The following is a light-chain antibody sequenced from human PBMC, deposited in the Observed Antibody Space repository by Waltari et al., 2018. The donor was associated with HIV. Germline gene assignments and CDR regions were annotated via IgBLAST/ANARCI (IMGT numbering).Light chain of an antibody. Sequence: SYELTQPPSVSVSPGQTARITCPGYAFPKQYAYWYQQKSGQAPVLAIYEDSKRPSGIPERFSGSSSGTMATLTISGAQVEDEADYYCYSTDSSGNHRVFGGGTKLTVL. V-gene: IGLV3-10*01. J-gene: IGLJ3*02. CDR3: YSTDSSGNHRV. CDR1: AFPKQY. CDR2: EDS.